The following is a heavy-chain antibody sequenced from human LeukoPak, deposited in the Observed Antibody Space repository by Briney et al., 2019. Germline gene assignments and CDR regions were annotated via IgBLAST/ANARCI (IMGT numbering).Heavy chain of an antibody. V-gene: IGHV4-59*12. CDR3: ARGGTTGYFDY. D-gene: IGHD4-17*01. Sequence: SETLSLTCTVSGGSISSYYWSWIRQPPGKGLEWIGYIYHSGSTNYNPSLKSRVTISVDKSKNQFSLRLSSVTAADTAVYYCARGGTTGYFDYWGQGTLVTVSS. CDR2: IYHSGST. J-gene: IGHJ4*02. CDR1: GGSISSYY.